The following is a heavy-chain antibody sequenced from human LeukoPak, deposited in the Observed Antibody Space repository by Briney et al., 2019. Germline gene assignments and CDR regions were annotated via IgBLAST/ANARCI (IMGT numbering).Heavy chain of an antibody. CDR1: GGSMSSSTYY. CDR2: IYYSGST. J-gene: IGHJ4*02. CDR3: ARGRTSGSYVADRGDFDY. D-gene: IGHD1-26*01. V-gene: IGHV4-39*01. Sequence: SETLSLTCTVSGGSMSSSTYYWGWIRQPPGKGLEWIGSIYYSGSTYYNPSLKSRVTISVDTSKNQFSLKLTSVTAADTAVYYCARGRTSGSYVADRGDFDYWGQGTLVTVSS.